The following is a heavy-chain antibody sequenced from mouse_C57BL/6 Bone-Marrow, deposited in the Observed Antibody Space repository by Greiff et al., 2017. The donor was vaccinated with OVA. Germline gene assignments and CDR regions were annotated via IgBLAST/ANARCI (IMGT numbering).Heavy chain of an antibody. J-gene: IGHJ3*01. CDR3: ARLDSSGYRFAY. V-gene: IGHV5-16*01. D-gene: IGHD3-2*02. CDR1: GFTFSDYY. CDR2: INYDGSST. Sequence: EVQRVESEGGLVQPGSSMKLSCTASGFTFSDYYMAWVRQVPEKGLEWVANINYDGSSTYYLDSLKSRFIISRDNAKNILYLQMSSLKSEDTATYYCARLDSSGYRFAYWGQGTLVTVSA.